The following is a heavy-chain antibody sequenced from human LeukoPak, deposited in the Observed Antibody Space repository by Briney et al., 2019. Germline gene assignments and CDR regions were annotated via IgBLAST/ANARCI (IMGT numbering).Heavy chain of an antibody. Sequence: SETLSLTCAVYGGSFSGYYWSWIRQPPGKGLEWIGEINHSGSTNYNPSLKSRVTISVDTSKNQFSLKLSSVTAADTAVYYCARVDPYYYGMDVWGQGTTVTVSS. CDR1: GGSFSGYY. CDR2: INHSGST. CDR3: ARVDPYYYGMDV. J-gene: IGHJ6*02. V-gene: IGHV4-34*01. D-gene: IGHD3/OR15-3a*01.